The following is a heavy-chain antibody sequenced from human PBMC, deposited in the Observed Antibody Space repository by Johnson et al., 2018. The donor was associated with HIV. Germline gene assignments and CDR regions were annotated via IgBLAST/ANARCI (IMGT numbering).Heavy chain of an antibody. Sequence: QVQLVESGGGLVKPGGSLRLSCAASGFTFSDYYMSWIRQAPGKWLEWVSYISSSGSTSYADSVKGRFTISRDNAKKTLYLQMNSLRAEDTAVYYCARERIGYSSSGDAFDIWGQGTMVTVSS. CDR3: ARERIGYSSSGDAFDI. J-gene: IGHJ3*02. CDR1: GFTFSDYY. V-gene: IGHV3-11*06. CDR2: ISSSGST. D-gene: IGHD2-2*01.